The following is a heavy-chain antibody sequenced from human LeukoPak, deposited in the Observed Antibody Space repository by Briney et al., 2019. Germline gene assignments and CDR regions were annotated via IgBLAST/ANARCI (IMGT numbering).Heavy chain of an antibody. CDR1: GYTFTGYY. D-gene: IGHD3-10*01. V-gene: IGHV1-2*06. CDR3: ARSYGSGSSYFDY. Sequence: ASVKVSCKASGYTFTGYYMHWVRQAPGQGLEWMGRINPNSGGTNYAQKFQGRVTMTRDTSISTAYMELSRLRSDDTAAYYCARSYGSGSSYFDYWGQGTLVTVSS. J-gene: IGHJ4*02. CDR2: INPNSGGT.